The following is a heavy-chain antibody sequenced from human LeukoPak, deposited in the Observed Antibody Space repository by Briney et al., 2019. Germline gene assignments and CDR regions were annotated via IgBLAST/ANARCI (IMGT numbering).Heavy chain of an antibody. CDR1: GGSISSYY. D-gene: IGHD3-16*02. V-gene: IGHV4-59*01. J-gene: IGHJ4*02. Sequence: SETLSLTCTVSGGSISSYYWSWIRQPPGKGLEWIGYIFYRGSTNYNPSLKSRVTISIDTSKIQSSLKLNSVTAADTAVYYCARGYDYVWGSYRFWGQGTLVTVSS. CDR3: ARGYDYVWGSYRF. CDR2: IFYRGST.